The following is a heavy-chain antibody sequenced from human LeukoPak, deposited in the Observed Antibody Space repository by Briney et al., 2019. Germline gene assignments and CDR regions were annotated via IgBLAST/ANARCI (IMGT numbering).Heavy chain of an antibody. CDR3: AKDFRYCSGGSCYSSYYYFDY. D-gene: IGHD2-15*01. Sequence: GRSLRLSCAASGFTFSSYGMHWVRQAPGKGLEWVAVISYDGRNKYYADSVKGRFTISRDNSKNTLYLQMNSLRAEDTAVYYCAKDFRYCSGGSCYSSYYYFDYWGQGTPVTVSS. J-gene: IGHJ4*02. V-gene: IGHV3-30*18. CDR1: GFTFSSYG. CDR2: ISYDGRNK.